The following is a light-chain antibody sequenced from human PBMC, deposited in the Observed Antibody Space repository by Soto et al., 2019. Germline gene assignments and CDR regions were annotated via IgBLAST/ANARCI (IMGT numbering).Light chain of an antibody. V-gene: IGLV1-40*01. CDR2: GNT. Sequence: QLVLTQPPSVSGAPGQRVTISCTGSSSDIEAGFDVHWYQHLPGTAPKLLIYGNTNRPSGVPGRFSGSKSGTSASLVITGLQAEDEADYYCQSYENSRTGFYVFGTGTKLTVL. CDR3: QSYENSRTGFYV. CDR1: SSDIEAGFD. J-gene: IGLJ1*01.